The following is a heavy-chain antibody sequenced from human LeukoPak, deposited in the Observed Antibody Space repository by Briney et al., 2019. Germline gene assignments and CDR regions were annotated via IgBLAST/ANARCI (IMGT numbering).Heavy chain of an antibody. CDR1: GFTFSRYW. V-gene: IGHV3-7*03. Sequence: GGSLRLSCAASGFTFSRYWMSWVRQAPGKGLEWVANTKQDGSERYYVDSVKGRFTISRDNAKNSLYLQMNSLRAEDTAVYYCARVSFYYYYGMDVWGQGTTVTVSS. J-gene: IGHJ6*02. CDR2: TKQDGSER. CDR3: ARVSFYYYYGMDV.